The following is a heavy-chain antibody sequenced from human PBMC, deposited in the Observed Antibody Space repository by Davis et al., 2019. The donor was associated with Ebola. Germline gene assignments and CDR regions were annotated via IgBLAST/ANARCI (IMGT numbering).Heavy chain of an antibody. Sequence: MPSETLSLTCAVSGGSISSSNWWSWIRQTPGKGLEWIGEINHDGRTNYNPSLESRVTMSIDTSKNQFSLKLRSLTAAETAVYFCASGDGRGRSYDMDVWGQGTTVTVSS. CDR1: GGSISSSNW. V-gene: IGHV4-4*02. CDR3: ASGDGRGRSYDMDV. D-gene: IGHD3/OR15-3a*01. CDR2: INHDGRT. J-gene: IGHJ6*02.